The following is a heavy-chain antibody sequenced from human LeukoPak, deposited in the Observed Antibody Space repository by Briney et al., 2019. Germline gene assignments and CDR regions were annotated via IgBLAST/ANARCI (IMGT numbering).Heavy chain of an antibody. CDR3: ARQYYYGSGSYYKGGGYYYGMDV. D-gene: IGHD3-10*01. V-gene: IGHV3-21*01. CDR2: FSSRSRYI. J-gene: IGHJ6*02. Sequence: PGGSLRLPCAASGFTFSIYSMNWVRQAPGKGLEWVSYFSSRSRYIYYPGSVKGRFNISRDNAKNSLYLQMYSLRAEDTAVYYCARQYYYGSGSYYKGGGYYYGMDVWGQGTTVTVSS. CDR1: GFTFSIYS.